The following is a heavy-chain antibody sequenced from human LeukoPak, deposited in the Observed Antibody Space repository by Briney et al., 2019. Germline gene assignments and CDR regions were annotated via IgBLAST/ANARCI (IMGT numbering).Heavy chain of an antibody. CDR2: ISYDGSNK. CDR1: GXTFSSYA. J-gene: IGHJ4*02. D-gene: IGHD3-10*01. Sequence: GGSLRLSCAASGXTFSSYAMHWVRQAPGKGLEWVAVISYDGSNKYYADSVKGRFTISRDNSKNTLYLQMNSLRAEDTAVYYCAREYYYGSGSYYPLSGYWGQGTLVTVSS. CDR3: AREYYYGSGSYYPLSGY. V-gene: IGHV3-30-3*01.